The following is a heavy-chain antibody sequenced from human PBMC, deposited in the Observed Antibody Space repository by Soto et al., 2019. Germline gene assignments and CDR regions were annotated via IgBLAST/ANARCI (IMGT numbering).Heavy chain of an antibody. D-gene: IGHD1-26*01. V-gene: IGHV4-30-2*01. CDR2: IYHSGTS. CDR1: GDSISSGGFA. J-gene: IGHJ5*02. Sequence: PSETLSLSCAVSGDSISSGGFAWSWIRQPPGKGLEWIGYIYHSGTSFYNPSLKSRVTISVDGSKNQFSLKVKSVTAADTAVYYCARGSSGSYHFLNWFDPWGQGTLVTVSS. CDR3: ARGSSGSYHFLNWFDP.